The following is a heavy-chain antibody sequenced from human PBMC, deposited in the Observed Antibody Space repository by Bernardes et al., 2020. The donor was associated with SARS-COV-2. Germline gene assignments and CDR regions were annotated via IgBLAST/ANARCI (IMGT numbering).Heavy chain of an antibody. CDR3: ARHVLGGDDYLWGSYRYTFDN. V-gene: IGHV4-39*01. CDR2: IYYSGRT. Sequence: SETLSLTCTVSGGSISSYFWGWVRQPPGKGLEWIGSIYYSGRTYYNPSLRSRVTIAVDTSKNQFSLKLRSVTASDTAVFYCARHVLGGDDYLWGSYRYTFDNWGQGTLVTVSA. D-gene: IGHD3-16*02. J-gene: IGHJ5*02. CDR1: GGSISSYF.